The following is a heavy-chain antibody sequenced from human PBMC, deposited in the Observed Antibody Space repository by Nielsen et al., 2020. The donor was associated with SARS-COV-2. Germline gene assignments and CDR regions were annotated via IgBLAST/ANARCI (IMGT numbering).Heavy chain of an antibody. Sequence: GESLEISCAASGFTFSSYSMNWVRQAPGKGLEWVSSISSSSSYIYYADSVKGRFTISRDNAKNSLYLQMNSLRDEDTAVYYCARASMVVPAAINYYYMDVWGKGTTVTVSS. J-gene: IGHJ6*03. CDR1: GFTFSSYS. V-gene: IGHV3-21*01. CDR2: ISSSSSYI. D-gene: IGHD2-2*01. CDR3: ARASMVVPAAINYYYMDV.